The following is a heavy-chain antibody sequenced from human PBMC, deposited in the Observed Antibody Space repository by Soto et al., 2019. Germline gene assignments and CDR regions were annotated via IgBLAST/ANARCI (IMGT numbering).Heavy chain of an antibody. V-gene: IGHV4-34*01. CDR1: GGSFSGYY. Sequence: QVQLQQWGAGLLKPSETLSLTCAVYGGSFSGYYWTWIRQSPEKGLEWIGEVNHSGTTYYNPSLTAPVTISVHTPKNQFSLKMSSVTAADTAVYYCARGIGYCSSINCYSSRRLRFDSWGQGTLVTVSS. CDR3: ARGIGYCSSINCYSSRRLRFDS. J-gene: IGHJ4*02. CDR2: VNHSGTT. D-gene: IGHD2-2*01.